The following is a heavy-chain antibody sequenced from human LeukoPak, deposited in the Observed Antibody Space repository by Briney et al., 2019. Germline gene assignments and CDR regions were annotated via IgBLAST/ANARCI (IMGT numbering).Heavy chain of an antibody. V-gene: IGHV3-21*01. CDR2: ISSSSSYI. CDR3: ARRRQGLRTDYYYYYGMDV. D-gene: IGHD5-12*01. CDR1: GFTFSSYS. Sequence: GGSLGLSCAASGFTFSSYSMNWVRQAPGKGLEWVSSISSSSSYIYYADSVKGRFTISRDNAKNSLYLQMNSLRAEDTAVYYCARRRQGLRTDYYYYYGMDVWGQGTTVTVSS. J-gene: IGHJ6*02.